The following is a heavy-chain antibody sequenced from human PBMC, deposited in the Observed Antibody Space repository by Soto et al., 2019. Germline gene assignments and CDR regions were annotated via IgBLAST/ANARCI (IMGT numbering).Heavy chain of an antibody. J-gene: IGHJ4*02. CDR2: ISSSGDII. V-gene: IGHV3-11*01. CDR1: GFTCTDHY. CDR3: ARDLGYYDSSGYFDY. Sequence: GRSLRLSGSPSGFTCTDHYMSWIRQAPGKGLEWVSYISSSGDIIYYADSVKGRFTISRDNAKNSLYLQMNSLRPEDTAVYYCARDLGYYDSSGYFDYWGKGTMVTVSS. D-gene: IGHD3-22*01.